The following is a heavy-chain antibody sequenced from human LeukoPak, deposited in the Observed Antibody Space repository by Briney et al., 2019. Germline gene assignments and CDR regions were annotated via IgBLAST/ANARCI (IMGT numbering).Heavy chain of an antibody. CDR2: IYYSGST. V-gene: IGHV4-59*11. CDR1: GGSISSHY. CDR3: ASSAGTAPTNFDY. J-gene: IGHJ4*02. D-gene: IGHD1-1*01. Sequence: PSETLSLTCTVSGGSISSHYWSWIRQPPGKGLEWIGYIYYSGSTNYNPSLKSRVTISVDTSKNQFSLKLGSVTAADTAVYYCASSAGTAPTNFDYWGQGTLVTVSS.